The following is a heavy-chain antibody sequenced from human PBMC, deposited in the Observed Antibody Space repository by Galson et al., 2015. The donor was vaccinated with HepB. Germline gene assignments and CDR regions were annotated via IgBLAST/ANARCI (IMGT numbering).Heavy chain of an antibody. CDR1: GVSLTTSAVG. CDR3: AHSGDSSSVRFDH. J-gene: IGHJ4*02. CDR2: LYCDDDT. Sequence: PALAQPTHPLTLTRPFSGVSLTTSAVGVGWVRQPPATALECLALLYCDDDTRYSPSLRSRLTITKDTSKNQVLLEMTNMDAVDTATYHCAHSGDSSSVRFDHWGQGTLVTASS. V-gene: IGHV2-5*02. D-gene: IGHD3-22*01.